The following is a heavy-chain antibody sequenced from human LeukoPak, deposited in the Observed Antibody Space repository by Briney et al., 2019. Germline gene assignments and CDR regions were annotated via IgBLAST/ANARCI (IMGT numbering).Heavy chain of an antibody. CDR2: ITSDGSST. Sequence: GGSLRLSCAASGFTFSNYWMHWVRQAPGKGLVWVSRITSDGSSTNYADSVKGRFTISRDNAKNSLYLQMNSLRAEDTAVYYCARAGQQLNYYYGMDVWGQGTTVTVFS. D-gene: IGHD6-13*01. CDR1: GFTFSNYW. CDR3: ARAGQQLNYYYGMDV. V-gene: IGHV3-74*01. J-gene: IGHJ6*02.